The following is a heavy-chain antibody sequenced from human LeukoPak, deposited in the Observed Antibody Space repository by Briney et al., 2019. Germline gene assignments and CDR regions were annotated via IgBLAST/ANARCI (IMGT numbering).Heavy chain of an antibody. Sequence: SETLSLTCTVSGGSISSDSYYWGWIRQPAGKGLEWIGRIFSSGSTNYNPSLKSRVTMSVDTSKNQFSLKLNSMTAADTAVYYCVRGSTSGWTGRGFYHYMDVWGKGTTVTISS. V-gene: IGHV4-61*02. CDR1: GGSISSDSYY. CDR3: VRGSTSGWTGRGFYHYMDV. D-gene: IGHD6-19*01. J-gene: IGHJ6*03. CDR2: IFSSGST.